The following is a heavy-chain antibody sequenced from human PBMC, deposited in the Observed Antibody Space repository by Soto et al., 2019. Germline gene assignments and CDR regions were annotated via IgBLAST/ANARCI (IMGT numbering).Heavy chain of an antibody. CDR1: GYNFMPYG. V-gene: IGHV1-18*04. CDR2: ISAWKGNT. Sequence: QVQLVQSGAEVKKPGASVKVSCKASGYNFMPYGVNWVRQAPGQGLEWMGWISAWKGNTNYAQSFQGRVTMTTDTSTSTAYMELRSLTSDDTAVYYCARDLDPSGSYYTDYWGPGTLVTVSS. J-gene: IGHJ4*02. D-gene: IGHD3-10*01. CDR3: ARDLDPSGSYYTDY.